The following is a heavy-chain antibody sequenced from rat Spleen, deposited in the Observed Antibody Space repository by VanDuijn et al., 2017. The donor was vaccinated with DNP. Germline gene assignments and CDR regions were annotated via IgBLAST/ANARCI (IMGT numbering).Heavy chain of an antibody. CDR2: IIYDGTRT. CDR3: AKVRTTGIPGFAY. V-gene: IGHV5S10*01. D-gene: IGHD1-9*01. J-gene: IGHJ3*01. CDR1: GFTFSDYN. Sequence: EVQLVESGGGLVQPGRSLKLSCAASGFTFSDYNMAWVRQAPKKGLEWVATIIYDGTRTYYRDSVKGRFTISRDNAEDTVYLQMSSLRSEDTATYYCAKVRTTGIPGFAYWGHGTLVTVSS.